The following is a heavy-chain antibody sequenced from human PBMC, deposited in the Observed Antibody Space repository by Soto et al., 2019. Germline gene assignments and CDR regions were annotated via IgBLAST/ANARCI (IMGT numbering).Heavy chain of an antibody. CDR1: GFTFSSHA. Sequence: QVQLVESGGGVVQPGRSLRLSCAASGFTFSSHAMHWVRQAPGKGLEWVAVISYDGSNKYYADSVKGRFTISRDNSKNTLYLQTNSLRAEDTAVYYCAREGEILWFGDLLGFFDYWGQGTLVTVSS. CDR2: ISYDGSNK. CDR3: AREGEILWFGDLLGFFDY. J-gene: IGHJ4*02. V-gene: IGHV3-30-3*01. D-gene: IGHD3-10*01.